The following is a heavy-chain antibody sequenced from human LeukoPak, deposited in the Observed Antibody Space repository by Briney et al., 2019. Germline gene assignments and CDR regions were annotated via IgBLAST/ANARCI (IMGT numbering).Heavy chain of an antibody. J-gene: IGHJ5*02. Sequence: GGSLRLSCAASGFTFSNYAMGWVRQAPGKGLEWVSTLSGSAVTTFYADSVKGRFTISRDNSKNTLSLQMNSLRADDTAVYYCAKVAGYSSSWYFDPWGQGTLVTVSS. CDR1: GFTFSNYA. CDR3: AKVAGYSSSWYFDP. D-gene: IGHD6-13*01. CDR2: LSGSAVTT. V-gene: IGHV3-23*01.